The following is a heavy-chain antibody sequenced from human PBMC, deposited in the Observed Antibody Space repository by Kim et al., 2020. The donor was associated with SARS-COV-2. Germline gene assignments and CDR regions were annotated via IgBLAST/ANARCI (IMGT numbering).Heavy chain of an antibody. D-gene: IGHD1-26*01. CDR1: GFTFSDYY. CDR3: ARVWGLRPTSHVQIKTTTWYFDL. J-gene: IGHJ2*01. V-gene: IGHV3-11*04. Sequence: GGSLRLSCAASGFTFSDYYMSWIRQAPGKGLEWVSYISSSGSTIYYADSVKGRFTISRDNAKNSLYLQMNSLRAEDTAVYYCARVWGLRPTSHVQIKTTTWYFDLWGRGTLVTVSS. CDR2: ISSSGSTI.